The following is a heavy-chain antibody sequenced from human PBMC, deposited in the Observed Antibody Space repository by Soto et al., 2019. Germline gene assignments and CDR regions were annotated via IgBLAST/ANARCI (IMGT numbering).Heavy chain of an antibody. CDR1: GGSISSSRYY. D-gene: IGHD1-26*01. V-gene: IGHV4-39*07. J-gene: IGHJ4*02. CDR2: IYYSGST. Sequence: LTCTVSGGSISSSRYYWGWIRQPPGKGLEWIASIYYSGSTYYNPSLKNRVTISTMSNNKFSLEPSSVTAADTAVYYCTRGLFSGSYYSGGWYYFDSWGQGTMVTVSS. CDR3: TRGLFSGSYYSGGWYYFDS.